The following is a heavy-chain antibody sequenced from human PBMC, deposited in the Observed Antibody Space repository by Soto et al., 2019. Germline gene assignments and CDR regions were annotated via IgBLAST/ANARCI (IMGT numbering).Heavy chain of an antibody. CDR1: GFTFSSYA. V-gene: IGHV3-30-3*01. J-gene: IGHJ4*02. CDR2: ISYDGSNK. Sequence: GESLKISCAASGFTFSSYAMHWVRQAPGKGLEWVAVISYDGSNKYYADSVKGRFTISRDNSKNTLYLQMNSLRAEDTAVYYCARDKSSSGWEFDYWGQGTLVTVSS. CDR3: ARDKSSSGWEFDY. D-gene: IGHD6-19*01.